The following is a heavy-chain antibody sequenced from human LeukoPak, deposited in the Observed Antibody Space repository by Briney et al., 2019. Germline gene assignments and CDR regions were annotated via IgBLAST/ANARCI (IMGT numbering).Heavy chain of an antibody. CDR1: GFMFSNCA. CDR3: AKGDNNILTGYYNSFDS. Sequence: GGSLRLSCAASGFMFSNCAMHWVRQAPGKGLEWVSSISGSAISTYYADSVKGRFTIFRDNSRNTLYLQMNSLRAEDTALFYCAKGDNNILTGYYNSFDSWGQGTLVTVSS. J-gene: IGHJ4*02. CDR2: ISGSAIST. V-gene: IGHV3-23*01. D-gene: IGHD3-9*01.